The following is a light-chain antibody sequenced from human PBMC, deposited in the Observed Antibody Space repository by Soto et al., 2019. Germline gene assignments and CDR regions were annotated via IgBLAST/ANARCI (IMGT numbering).Light chain of an antibody. J-gene: IGKJ2*01. Sequence: IQVTQSPSSLSSSVGDRVTLTCRASQGITSYLAWYQQKPGKAPQLLIYAASALQTGVSSRFSGSGYGTDFALTISNLQPEDFATYFCQQLDSYSYTFGWGTTLEF. V-gene: IGKV1-9*01. CDR2: AAS. CDR3: QQLDSYSYT. CDR1: QGITSY.